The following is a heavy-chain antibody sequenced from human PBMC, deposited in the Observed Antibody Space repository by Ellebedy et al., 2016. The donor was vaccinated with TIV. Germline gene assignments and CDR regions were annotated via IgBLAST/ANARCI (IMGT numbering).Heavy chain of an antibody. J-gene: IGHJ4*02. V-gene: IGHV3-23*01. D-gene: IGHD3-10*01. Sequence: PGGSLRLSCATSGFTFYSHDVNWVRQAPGKGLEWVSGISGGCDSTYYADSVKGRFTVSSDKSKNMLYLQMNSLRVEDTAVYYCAKVNWFGESRKTGDYWGQGTLVTVSS. CDR1: GFTFYSHD. CDR2: ISGGCDST. CDR3: AKVNWFGESRKTGDY.